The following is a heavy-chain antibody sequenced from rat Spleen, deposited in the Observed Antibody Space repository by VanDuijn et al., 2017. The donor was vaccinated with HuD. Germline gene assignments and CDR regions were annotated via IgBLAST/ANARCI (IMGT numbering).Heavy chain of an antibody. J-gene: IGHJ2*01. Sequence: EVQLVESGGGLVQPGRSLKLSCVASGFTFNNYWMTWIRQAPGKGLEWVASITNASGRTYYPDSVKGRFTISRDTAQNTLYLQMNSLQTDDTANYFCARHLDSGGYFDYWGQGVMVTVSS. CDR2: ITNASGRT. CDR1: GFTFNNYW. CDR3: ARHLDSGGYFDY. V-gene: IGHV5-31*01. D-gene: IGHD1-11*01.